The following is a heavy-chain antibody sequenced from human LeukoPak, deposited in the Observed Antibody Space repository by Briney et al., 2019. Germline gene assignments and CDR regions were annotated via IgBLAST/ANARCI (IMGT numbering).Heavy chain of an antibody. CDR1: GGSFSGYY. Sequence: SETLSLTCAVYGGSFSGYYWSWIRQPLGKGLEWIGEINHSGSTNYNPSLKSRVTISVDTSKNQFSLKLSSVTAADTAVYYCARSGRVFGVVIIHKLDYWGQGTLVTVSS. D-gene: IGHD3-3*01. J-gene: IGHJ4*02. V-gene: IGHV4-34*01. CDR3: ARSGRVFGVVIIHKLDY. CDR2: INHSGST.